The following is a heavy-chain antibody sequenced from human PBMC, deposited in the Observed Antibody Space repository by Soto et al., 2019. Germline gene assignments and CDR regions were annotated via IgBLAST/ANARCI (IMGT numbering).Heavy chain of an antibody. CDR3: ARSSGTYSEFDY. CDR1: GYSFTAYC. J-gene: IGHJ4*01. V-gene: IGHV1-2*02. Sequence: QVHLVQSGAEVKKSGASVKVSCEASGYSFTAYCVHWVRQAPGQGLEWMGWINPNSGGTNYAQRFQGRVAMTTDTSTNTAYMELNSLKSDDTALYFCARSSGTYSEFDYWGQGTQVTVSS. D-gene: IGHD1-26*01. CDR2: INPNSGGT.